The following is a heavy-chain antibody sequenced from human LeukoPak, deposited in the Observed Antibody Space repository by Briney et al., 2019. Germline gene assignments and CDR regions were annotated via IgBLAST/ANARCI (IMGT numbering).Heavy chain of an antibody. CDR2: VSASGGST. CDR1: GFTFSSYG. Sequence: GGSLRLSCAASGFTFSSYGMSWVRQAPGKGLEWVSTVSASGGSTYYADSVKGRLTISRDNSKNTLYLQMNSLRADDTAVYYCARDYVGVGSCWGQGTLVTVSS. CDR3: ARDYVGVGSC. D-gene: IGHD1-26*01. V-gene: IGHV3-23*01. J-gene: IGHJ4*02.